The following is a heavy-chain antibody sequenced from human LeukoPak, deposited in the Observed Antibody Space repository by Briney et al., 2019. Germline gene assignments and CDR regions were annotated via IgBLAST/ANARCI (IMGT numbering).Heavy chain of an antibody. Sequence: SETLSLTCTVSGGSISSSSYYWGWIRQPPGKGLEWIGIIYYSGSTYYNPSLKSRVTISVDTSKNQFSLKLSSVTAADTAVYYCARSSNVNYDFWSGYLRPHDYWGQGTLVTVSS. V-gene: IGHV4-39*07. CDR2: IYYSGST. CDR1: GGSISSSSYY. J-gene: IGHJ4*02. CDR3: ARSSNVNYDFWSGYLRPHDY. D-gene: IGHD3-3*01.